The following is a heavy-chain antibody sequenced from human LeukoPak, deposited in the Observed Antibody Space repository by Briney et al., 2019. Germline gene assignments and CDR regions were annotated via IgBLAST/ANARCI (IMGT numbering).Heavy chain of an antibody. CDR2: IYYSGTT. Sequence: PSETLSLTCTVSGGSISSYYWSWIRQPPGRGLEWIGYIYYSGTTSYNPSLKSRLSISVDTPKNQFSLRLSSVTAADTAVYYCARGLYHYDSSVGYWGQGTLVTVSS. CDR1: GGSISSYY. CDR3: ARGLYHYDSSVGY. J-gene: IGHJ4*02. V-gene: IGHV4-59*01. D-gene: IGHD3-22*01.